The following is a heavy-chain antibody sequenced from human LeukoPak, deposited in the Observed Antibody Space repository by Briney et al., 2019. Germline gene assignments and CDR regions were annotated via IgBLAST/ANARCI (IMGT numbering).Heavy chain of an antibody. CDR2: IYTSGST. CDR1: GASISDYY. J-gene: IGHJ6*03. V-gene: IGHV4-4*09. D-gene: IGHD3-16*02. CDR3: ARHIGGGIEDMDV. Sequence: SETLSLTCTVSGASISDYYWSWIRQPPGKGLEWIGFIYTSGSTNYNPYLQSRVTISVDRSRNQFFLKMTSVTAADTAVYYCARHIGGGIEDMDVWGRGTKVTVSS.